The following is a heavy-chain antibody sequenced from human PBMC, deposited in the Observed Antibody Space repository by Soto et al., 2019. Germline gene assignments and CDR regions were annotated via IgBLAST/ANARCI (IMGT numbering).Heavy chain of an antibody. CDR1: GGSFSGYY. J-gene: IGHJ2*01. V-gene: IGHV4-34*01. D-gene: IGHD3-9*01. CDR2: INDRGSI. Sequence: QVQLQQWGAGPLRPLETLSLTCGVSGGSFSGYYWAWIRQSPGKGLERIGEINDRGSINYNPSLKSRVSISVDTSKNHYSLNLRSVTAADTAVYYCARESHDILTGPPWVWYFDLWGRGTLFTVSS. CDR3: ARESHDILTGPPWVWYFDL.